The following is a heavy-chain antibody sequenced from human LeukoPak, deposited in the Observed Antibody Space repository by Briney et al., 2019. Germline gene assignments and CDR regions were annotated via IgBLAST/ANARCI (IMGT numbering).Heavy chain of an antibody. D-gene: IGHD4-17*01. CDR2: ISAYNGNT. Sequence: ASVKVSCKASGYTFTSYGISWVRQSPGQGLEWMGWISAYNGNTNYAQKLQGRVTMTTDTSTSTAYMELRSLRSDNTAVYYCAATTRDYVPFDYWGQGTLVTVSS. V-gene: IGHV1-18*01. CDR3: AATTRDYVPFDY. J-gene: IGHJ4*02. CDR1: GYTFTSYG.